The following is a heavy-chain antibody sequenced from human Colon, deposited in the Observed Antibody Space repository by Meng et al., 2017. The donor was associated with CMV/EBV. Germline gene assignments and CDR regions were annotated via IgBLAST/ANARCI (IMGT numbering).Heavy chain of an antibody. CDR3: ARGIAARPDDWFDP. CDR1: GGSISSSSYY. J-gene: IGHJ5*02. D-gene: IGHD6-6*01. CDR2: IYYSGST. V-gene: IGHV4-39*01. Sequence: SETLSLTCTVPGGSISSSSYYWGWIRQPPGKGLEWIGSIYYSGSTYYNPSLKSQVTISVDTSKNQFSLKLSSVTAADTAVYYCARGIAARPDDWFDPWGQGTLVTVSS.